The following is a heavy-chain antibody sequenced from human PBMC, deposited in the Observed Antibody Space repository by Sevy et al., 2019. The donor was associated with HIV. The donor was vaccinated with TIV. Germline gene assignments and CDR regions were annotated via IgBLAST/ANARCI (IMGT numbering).Heavy chain of an antibody. D-gene: IGHD2-15*01. CDR2: ISGSGGGT. J-gene: IGHJ6*02. V-gene: IGHV3-23*01. CDR1: GFTFSSYA. Sequence: GGSLRLSCAASGFTFSSYAMSWVRQAPGKGLEWVSAISGSGGGTYYADSVKGRFTISRDNSKNTLYLQMNSLRAEDTAVYYCAKDGAEDIVVVVAATSSYYGMDVWGQGTTVTVSS. CDR3: AKDGAEDIVVVVAATSSYYGMDV.